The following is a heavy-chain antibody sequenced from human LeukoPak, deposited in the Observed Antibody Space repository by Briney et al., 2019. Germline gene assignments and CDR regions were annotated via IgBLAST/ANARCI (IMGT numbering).Heavy chain of an antibody. CDR1: GGSISSSSYY. J-gene: IGHJ4*02. CDR2: IYYSGST. CDR3: ARHGSGSGWFPFDY. D-gene: IGHD6-19*01. V-gene: IGHV4-39*01. Sequence: SETLSLTCTVSGGSISSSSYYWGWIRQPPGKGLEWIGSIYYSGSTYYNPSLKSRVTISVDTSKNQVSLKLSSVTAADTAVYYCARHGSGSGWFPFDYWGQGTLVTVSS.